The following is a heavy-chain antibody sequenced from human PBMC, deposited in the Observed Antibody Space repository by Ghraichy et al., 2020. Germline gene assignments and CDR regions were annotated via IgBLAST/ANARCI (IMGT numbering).Heavy chain of an antibody. Sequence: GESLNISCAASGVTFSSYSMNWVRQASGKGLGWVSYISGSSNSIYYAASGKGRFTISRDNTKNSLFLQMNSLRAEDTAVYFCARDRVVGTTSPDPFDSWGQVTVVTVSS. CDR3: ARDRVVGTTSPDPFDS. CDR1: GVTFSSYS. J-gene: IGHJ3*02. CDR2: ISGSSNSI. D-gene: IGHD1-26*01. V-gene: IGHV3-48*04.